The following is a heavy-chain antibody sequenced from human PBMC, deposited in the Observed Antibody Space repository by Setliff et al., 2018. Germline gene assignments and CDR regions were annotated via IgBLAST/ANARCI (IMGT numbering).Heavy chain of an antibody. CDR2: IYYRGST. CDR1: GYSISSGYN. V-gene: IGHV4-38-2*01. J-gene: IGHJ4*02. Sequence: SETLSLTCAVSGYSISSGYNWGWIRQPPGKGLEWIASIYYRGSTSYNSSLKSRVSISVDTSKNQFSLKLSSVTAADTAVYYCARARYSGYVDYWGQGTLVTVSS. CDR3: ARARYSGYVDY. D-gene: IGHD5-12*01.